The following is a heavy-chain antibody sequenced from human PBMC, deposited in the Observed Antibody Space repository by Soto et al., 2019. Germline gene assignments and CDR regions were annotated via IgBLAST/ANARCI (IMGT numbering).Heavy chain of an antibody. CDR1: GGSISSSSYY. CDR3: ARPDKYYDFWSGYCAFDI. D-gene: IGHD3-3*01. J-gene: IGHJ3*02. V-gene: IGHV4-39*01. Sequence: PSETLSLTCTVSGGSISSSSYYWGWIRQPPGKGLEWIGSIYYSGSTYYNPSLKSRVTISVDTSKNQFSLKLSSVTAADTAVYYCARPDKYYDFWSGYCAFDIWGQGTMVTVSS. CDR2: IYYSGST.